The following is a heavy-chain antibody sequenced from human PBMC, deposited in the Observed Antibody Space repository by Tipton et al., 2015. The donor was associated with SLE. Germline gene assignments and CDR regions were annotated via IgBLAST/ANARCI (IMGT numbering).Heavy chain of an antibody. V-gene: IGHV3-30-3*01. CDR3: ARDGGTVTHFDY. J-gene: IGHJ4*02. CDR1: GFTFTSYA. Sequence: SLRLSCAASGFTFTSYAIHWVRQAPGKGLEWVAVISNDGSNKYYADSVKDRFTISRDNSKNTLYLQMYSLRPDDTAVYYCARDGGTVTHFDYWGQGTLVTVSS. D-gene: IGHD4-17*01. CDR2: ISNDGSNK.